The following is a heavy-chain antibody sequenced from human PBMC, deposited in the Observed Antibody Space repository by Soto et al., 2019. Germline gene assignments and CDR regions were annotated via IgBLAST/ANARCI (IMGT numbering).Heavy chain of an antibody. V-gene: IGHV3-23*01. CDR1: GFTFSSYN. D-gene: IGHD3-3*01. CDR2: ISGSGGST. CDR3: AKLIYDFWSGSLDY. Sequence: PGGSLRLSCAASGFTFSSYNMNWVRQAPGKGLEWVSAISGSGGSTYYADSVKGRFTISRDNSKNTLYLQMNSLRAEDTAVYYCAKLIYDFWSGSLDYWGQGTLVTVSS. J-gene: IGHJ4*02.